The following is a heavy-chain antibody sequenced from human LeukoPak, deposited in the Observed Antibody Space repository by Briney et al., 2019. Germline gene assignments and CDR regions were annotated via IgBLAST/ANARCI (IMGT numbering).Heavy chain of an antibody. Sequence: GGSLRLSCVASGFTFSNYWVNWVRQAPRKGLEWLANINQGGSQGHYVDSVKGRFTISRDNAKNSLYLQMNSLRAEDTAVYYCARDFYEKQQLSDYWGRGTVVTVSS. V-gene: IGHV3-7*03. CDR2: INQGGSQG. D-gene: IGHD6-13*01. CDR3: ARDFYEKQQLSDY. J-gene: IGHJ4*02. CDR1: GFTFSNYW.